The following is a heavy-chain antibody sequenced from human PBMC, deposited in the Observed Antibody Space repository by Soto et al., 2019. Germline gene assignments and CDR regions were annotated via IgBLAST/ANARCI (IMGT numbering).Heavy chain of an antibody. CDR1: GFSVSNNY. V-gene: IGHV3-53*01. CDR2: IYTGGTT. D-gene: IGHD2-2*01. J-gene: IGHJ4*02. Sequence: PGGSLRLSXAASGFSVSNNYMSWVRQAPGKGLEWVSVIYTGGTTHYADSVKGRFTISRDNSKNTVYLQMNSLRAEDTAVYYCAREGYCGTITSCSFFHHWGQGTQVTVSS. CDR3: AREGYCGTITSCSFFHH.